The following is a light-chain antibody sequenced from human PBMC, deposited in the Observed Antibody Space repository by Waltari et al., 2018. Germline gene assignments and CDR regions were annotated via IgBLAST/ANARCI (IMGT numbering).Light chain of an antibody. CDR1: TTDPRNFQY. J-gene: IGLJ2*01. V-gene: IGLV2-8*01. Sequence: QSALTQPPSASGSAGQSVTISCTGTTTDPRNFQYVSWYPQHPGKAPKLILYEIDRRPSGVPDRFSGSKSGDAASLTVSGLQAEDEAIYFCSSWTDSSRTGKLSFGGGTELTVL. CDR2: EID. CDR3: SSWTDSSRTGKLS.